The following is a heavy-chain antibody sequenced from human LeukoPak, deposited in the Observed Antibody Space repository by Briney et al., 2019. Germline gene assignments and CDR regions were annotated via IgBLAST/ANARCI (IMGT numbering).Heavy chain of an antibody. CDR1: GGSISSYY. J-gene: IGHJ4*02. D-gene: IGHD6-19*01. V-gene: IGHV4-59*01. Sequence: PSETLSLTCTVSGGSISSYYWSWIRQPPWKGLEWIGYIYYSGSTNYNPSLKSRVTISVDTSKNQFSLKPSSLTAADTAVYYCARGWVGSSGWFGGFDYWGQGTLVTVSS. CDR3: ARGWVGSSGWFGGFDY. CDR2: IYYSGST.